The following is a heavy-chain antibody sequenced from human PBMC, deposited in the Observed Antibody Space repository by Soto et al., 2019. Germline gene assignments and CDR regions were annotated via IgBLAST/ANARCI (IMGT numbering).Heavy chain of an antibody. CDR2: IYYSGST. D-gene: IGHD5-12*01. CDR3: ARGSGYSGYDYGY. J-gene: IGHJ4*02. CDR1: GGSISSGGYY. V-gene: IGHV4-31*03. Sequence: QVQLQESGPGLVKPSQTLSLTCTVSGGSISSGGYYWSWIRQHPGKGLEWIGYIYYSGSTYYNPSLKCRVTVSGDTSKNQCSLKLSSVIAADTAVYYCARGSGYSGYDYGYWGQGTLVTVSS.